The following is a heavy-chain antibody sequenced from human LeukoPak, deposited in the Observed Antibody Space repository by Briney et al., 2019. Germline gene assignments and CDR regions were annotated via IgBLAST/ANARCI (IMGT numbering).Heavy chain of an antibody. CDR1: GYRFTSYW. V-gene: IGHV5-51*01. D-gene: IGHD2-2*01. CDR2: IYPGDSDT. CDR3: ARSLCSSTSCPVDY. J-gene: IGHJ4*02. Sequence: GESLKISCKGSGYRFTSYWIGWVRQMPGKGLEWMGIIYPGDSDTRYSPSFQGQVTISADKSISTAYLQWSSLKATDTVMYYCARSLCSSTSCPVDYWGQGTLVTVSS.